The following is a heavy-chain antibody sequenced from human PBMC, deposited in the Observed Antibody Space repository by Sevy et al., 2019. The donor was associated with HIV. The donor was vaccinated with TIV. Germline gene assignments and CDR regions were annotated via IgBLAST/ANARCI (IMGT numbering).Heavy chain of an antibody. CDR2: MNPNSGNT. D-gene: IGHD6-13*01. J-gene: IGHJ6*04. CDR3: AIAPIAAAGMSAMFGRSGGRPAQLDV. V-gene: IGHV1-8*01. CDR1: GYTFTSYD. Sequence: ASVKVSCKASGYTFTSYDINWVRQATGQGLEWMGWMNPNSGNTGYAQKFQGRVTMTRNTSISTAYMELSSLRSEDTAVYYCAIAPIAAAGMSAMFGRSGGRPAQLDVWGKGTTVTVSS.